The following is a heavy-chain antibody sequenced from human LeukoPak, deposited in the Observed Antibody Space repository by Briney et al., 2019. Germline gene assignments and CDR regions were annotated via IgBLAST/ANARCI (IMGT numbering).Heavy chain of an antibody. CDR1: GGSISSYY. CDR2: IYTSGST. Sequence: SETLSLTCTVSGGSISSYYWSWIRQPAGKGLEWIGRIYTSGSTNYNPSLKSRVTMSVDTSKNQFSLKLSSVTAADTAVYYCATTRDCGGDCYSDYYYYMDVWGKETTVTVSS. CDR3: ATTRDCGGDCYSDYYYYMDV. V-gene: IGHV4-4*07. J-gene: IGHJ6*03. D-gene: IGHD2-21*01.